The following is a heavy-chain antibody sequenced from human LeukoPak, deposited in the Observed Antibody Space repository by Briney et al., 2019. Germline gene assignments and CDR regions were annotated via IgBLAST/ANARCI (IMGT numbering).Heavy chain of an antibody. D-gene: IGHD4-17*01. CDR2: INSDGSST. CDR3: ARVRYGDYVRYFDY. J-gene: IGHJ4*02. CDR1: GFTFSSYW. V-gene: IGHV3-74*01. Sequence: GGSLRLSRAASGFTFSSYWMHWVRHAPGKGLVWVSRINSDGSSTSYADSVKGRFTISRDNAKNTLYLQMNSLRAEDTAVYYCARVRYGDYVRYFDYWGQGTLVTVSS.